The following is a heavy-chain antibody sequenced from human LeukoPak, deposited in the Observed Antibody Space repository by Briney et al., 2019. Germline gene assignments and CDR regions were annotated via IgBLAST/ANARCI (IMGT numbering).Heavy chain of an antibody. Sequence: SETLSLTCTVSGGSISSSSYYWGWIRQPPGKGLEWIGSIYYSGSTYYNPSLKSRATISVDTSKNQFSLKLSSVTAADTAVYYCARQWFGELLYVGWFDPWGQGTLVTVSS. J-gene: IGHJ5*02. V-gene: IGHV4-39*01. D-gene: IGHD3-10*01. CDR2: IYYSGST. CDR1: GGSISSSSYY. CDR3: ARQWFGELLYVGWFDP.